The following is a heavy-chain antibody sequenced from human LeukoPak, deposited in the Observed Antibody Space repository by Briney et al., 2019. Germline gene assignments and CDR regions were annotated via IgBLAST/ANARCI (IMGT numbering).Heavy chain of an antibody. V-gene: IGHV3-7*01. Sequence: PGGSLRLSCAASGFTFSSYWMSWVRQAPGKGLEWVANIKQDGSEKYYVDSVKGRFTISRDNAKNSLYLHMNSLRAENTAVYYCAXDGPMYAMVRGVISRXFXXWGQXTLVT. CDR2: IKQDGSEK. D-gene: IGHD3-10*01. J-gene: IGHJ4*02. CDR3: AXDGPMYAMVRGVISRXFXX. CDR1: GFTFSSYW.